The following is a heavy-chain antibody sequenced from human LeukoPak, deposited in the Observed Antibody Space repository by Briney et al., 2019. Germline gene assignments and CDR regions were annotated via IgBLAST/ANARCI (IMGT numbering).Heavy chain of an antibody. Sequence: ASVKVSCKASGGTFSSYAISWVRQAPGQGLEWMGWISTYNGNTNYAQKLQGRVTMTTDTSTSTAYVELRSLRSDDTAMYYCARVTGWYNYDYWGQGTLVTVSS. CDR1: GGTFSSYA. CDR2: ISTYNGNT. J-gene: IGHJ4*02. CDR3: ARVTGWYNYDY. V-gene: IGHV1-18*01. D-gene: IGHD1-20*01.